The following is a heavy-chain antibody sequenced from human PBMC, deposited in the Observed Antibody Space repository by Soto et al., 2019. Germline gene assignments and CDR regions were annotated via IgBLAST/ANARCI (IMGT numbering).Heavy chain of an antibody. CDR3: AKGGRQGLVTSGFNY. Sequence: VQLVESGGGVVQPGRSLRLSCAASGFTFSDYAMHWVGQAPGKGLEWVAVVSHDGRNTHYADSVKGRFTISRDSSKKTVSLEMTSLGAEDTAVYYCAKGGRQGLVTSGFNYWGQGALVTVSS. CDR1: GFTFSDYA. J-gene: IGHJ4*02. D-gene: IGHD6-19*01. V-gene: IGHV3-30*18. CDR2: VSHDGRNT.